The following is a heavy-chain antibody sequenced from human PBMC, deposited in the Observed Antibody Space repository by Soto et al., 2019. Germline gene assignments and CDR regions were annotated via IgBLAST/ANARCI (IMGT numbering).Heavy chain of an antibody. CDR1: GFTFDDYA. CDR2: ISWNSGSI. J-gene: IGHJ4*02. V-gene: IGHV3-9*01. Sequence: EVQLVESGGGLVQPGRSLRLSCAASGFTFDDYAMHWVRQAPGKGLEWVSGISWNSGSIGYADSVKGRFTISRDNAKNSLYLQMNSLRAEDTALYYCAKATGGGYSYGPYADWGQGTLVTVS. D-gene: IGHD5-18*01. CDR3: AKATGGGYSYGPYAD.